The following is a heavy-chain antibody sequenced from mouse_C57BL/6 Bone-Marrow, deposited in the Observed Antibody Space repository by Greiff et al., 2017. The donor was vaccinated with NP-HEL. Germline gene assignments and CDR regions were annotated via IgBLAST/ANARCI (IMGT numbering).Heavy chain of an antibody. CDR2: IDPSDSYT. CDR3: ARSLYGNYVDY. Sequence: VQLQQPGAELVRPGTSVKLSCKASGYTFTSYWMHWVKQRPGQGLEWIGVIDPSDSYTNYNQKFKGKATLTVDTSSSTAYMQLSSLTSEDSAVYYCARSLYGNYVDYWGQGTSVTVSS. D-gene: IGHD2-1*01. CDR1: GYTFTSYW. J-gene: IGHJ4*01. V-gene: IGHV1-59*01.